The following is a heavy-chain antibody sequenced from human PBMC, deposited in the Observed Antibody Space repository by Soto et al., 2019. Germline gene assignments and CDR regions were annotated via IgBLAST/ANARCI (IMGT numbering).Heavy chain of an antibody. V-gene: IGHV1-3*01. CDR2: INAGNGNT. J-gene: IGHJ5*02. D-gene: IGHD3-3*01. Sequence: QATRQRLEWMGWINAGNGNTKYSQKFQGRVTITRDTSASTAYMELSSLRSEVTAVYYCARGFPLWFGTSGQGTLGSVSS. CDR3: ARGFPLWFGT.